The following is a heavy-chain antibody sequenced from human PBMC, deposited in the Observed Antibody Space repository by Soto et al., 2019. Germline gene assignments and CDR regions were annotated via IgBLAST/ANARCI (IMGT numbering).Heavy chain of an antibody. D-gene: IGHD6-19*01. V-gene: IGHV1-8*01. J-gene: IGHJ6*04. CDR3: ARGLGAQWLVRKDYYYYGMDV. CDR2: MNPNSGNT. Sequence: QVQLVQSGAEVKKPGASVKVSCKASGYTFTSYDINWVRQATGQGLECMGWMNPNSGNTGYAQKFQGRVTMTRNTSVSIAYMEVSSLRSEDTAVYYCARGLGAQWLVRKDYYYYGMDVCGKGTTVTVSS. CDR1: GYTFTSYD.